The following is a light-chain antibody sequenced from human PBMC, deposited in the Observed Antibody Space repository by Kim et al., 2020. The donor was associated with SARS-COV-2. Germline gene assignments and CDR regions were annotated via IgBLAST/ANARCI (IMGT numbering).Light chain of an antibody. CDR2: AAS. Sequence: GDRVTITCRTSQSISSYLNWYQQKPGKAPKLLIYAASSLQSGVPSRFSGSGSGTDFTLTISSLQPEDFATYYCQQSYSTPRTFGQGTKVDIK. V-gene: IGKV1-39*01. J-gene: IGKJ1*01. CDR1: QSISSY. CDR3: QQSYSTPRT.